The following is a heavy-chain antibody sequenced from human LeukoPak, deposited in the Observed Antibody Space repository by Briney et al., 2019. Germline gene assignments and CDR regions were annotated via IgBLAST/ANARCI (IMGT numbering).Heavy chain of an antibody. CDR2: INPNSGGT. CDR3: AREGGDYYDSSGYYSSDAFDI. CDR1: GYTFTGYY. D-gene: IGHD3-22*01. J-gene: IGHJ3*02. V-gene: IGHV1-2*02. Sequence: ASVKVSCEASGYTFTGYYMHWVRQAPGQGLEWMGWINPNSGGTNYAQKFQGRVTMTRDTSISTAYMELSRLRSDDTAVYYCAREGGDYYDSSGYYSSDAFDIWGQGTMVTVSS.